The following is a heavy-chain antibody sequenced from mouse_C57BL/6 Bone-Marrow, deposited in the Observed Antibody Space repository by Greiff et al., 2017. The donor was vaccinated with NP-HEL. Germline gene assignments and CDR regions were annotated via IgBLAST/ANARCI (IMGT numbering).Heavy chain of an antibody. CDR1: GYTFTSYW. D-gene: IGHD1-1*01. Sequence: QVQLQQPGAELVMPGASVKLSCKASGYTFTSYWMHWVKQRPGQGLEWIGEIDPSDSYTNYNQKFKGKSTLTVDKSSSTAYMQLSSLTSEDSAVDYCAGDYGSSFDYWGQGTTVTVAS. V-gene: IGHV1-69*01. CDR3: AGDYGSSFDY. CDR2: IDPSDSYT. J-gene: IGHJ2*01.